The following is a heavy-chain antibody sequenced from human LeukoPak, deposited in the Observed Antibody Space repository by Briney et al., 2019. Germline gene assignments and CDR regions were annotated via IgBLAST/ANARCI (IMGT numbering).Heavy chain of an antibody. V-gene: IGHV1-2*02. CDR3: AREVADYYYYYMDV. CDR1: GYTFTGYY. CDR2: INPNSGGT. D-gene: IGHD6-19*01. Sequence: ASVKVSCKASGYTFTGYYMHWVRQAPGQGLEWMGWINPNSGGTNYAQKFQGRVTMTRDTSISTAYMELSRLRSEDTAVYYCAREVADYYYYYMDVWGKGTTVTISS. J-gene: IGHJ6*03.